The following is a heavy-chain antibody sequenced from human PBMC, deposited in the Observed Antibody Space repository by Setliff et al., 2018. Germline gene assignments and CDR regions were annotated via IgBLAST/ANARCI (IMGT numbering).Heavy chain of an antibody. Sequence: AASVKVSCKVSGYRLIEVSMHWVRQAPGKGLEWMGGFDPEDEETVYAQKFQGRVTMTEDTSTDTAYMELSRLRSDDTAVYYCARGRDFWSGYYIQGRFDPWGQGTLVTVSS. V-gene: IGHV1-24*01. CDR1: GYRLIEVS. CDR3: ARGRDFWSGYYIQGRFDP. J-gene: IGHJ5*02. CDR2: FDPEDEET. D-gene: IGHD3-3*01.